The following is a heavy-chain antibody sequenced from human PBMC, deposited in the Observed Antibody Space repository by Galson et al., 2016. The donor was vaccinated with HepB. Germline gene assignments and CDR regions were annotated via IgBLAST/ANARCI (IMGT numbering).Heavy chain of an antibody. CDR2: ISWNSGSI. V-gene: IGHV3-9*01. D-gene: IGHD1-26*01. CDR3: AKDSGTVFYYGMDA. Sequence: SLRLSCAVSGFTFDDYAMHWVRQVPGKGLEWVSGISWNSGSIGYAESVKGRFTISRDNAKNSLYLLMNSLRAEDTALYYCAKDSGTVFYYGMDAWGQGTTVTVSS. CDR1: GFTFDDYA. J-gene: IGHJ6*02.